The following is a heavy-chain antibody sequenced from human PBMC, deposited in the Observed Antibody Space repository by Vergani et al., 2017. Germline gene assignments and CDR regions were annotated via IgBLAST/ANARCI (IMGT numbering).Heavy chain of an antibody. D-gene: IGHD3-10*01. J-gene: IGHJ3*01. CDR3: ACRTRGYYSANSVHPFRTSFDV. CDR1: GGSISAGYYF. Sequence: QVQLQASGPGRVKPSQTLSLTCTMSGGSISAGYYFWIWIRQPAGKGLEWLGHISASGNASHSPSLKTRVSMSVDTSKNPFTLTVTSVTAAATAIYFCACRTRGYYSANSVHPFRTSFDVWGHGTVVTVSS. CDR2: ISASGNA. V-gene: IGHV4-61*02.